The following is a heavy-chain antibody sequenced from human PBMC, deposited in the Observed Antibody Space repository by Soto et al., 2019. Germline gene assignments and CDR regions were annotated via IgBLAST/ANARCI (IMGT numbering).Heavy chain of an antibody. J-gene: IGHJ6*02. Sequence: ASVKVSCKASGYTFTSYGFCCVRQAPGQGLEWMGWISAYNGNPNYAQKLQGRVTMTTDTSTSTAYMELRSLRSDVTAVYYCARADEYGMDVWGQGTTVTVSS. CDR1: GYTFTSYG. CDR3: ARADEYGMDV. V-gene: IGHV1-18*01. CDR2: ISAYNGNP.